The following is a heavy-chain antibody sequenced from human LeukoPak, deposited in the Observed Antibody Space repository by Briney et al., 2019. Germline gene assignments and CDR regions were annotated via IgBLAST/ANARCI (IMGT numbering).Heavy chain of an antibody. CDR3: ASRPIIDFWSGDTYHFYMDV. CDR2: SIPIFATI. CDR1: GGTFNNYA. D-gene: IGHD3-3*01. J-gene: IGHJ6*03. V-gene: IGHV1-69*05. Sequence: PLASVKVSCKASGGTFNNYAISWVRQAPGQGLQWMGGSIPIFATIDYAQRFQGRVTIFTDESTNTAYMELSSLRFDDTAVYYCASRPIIDFWSGDTYHFYMDVWGKGTTVTVSS.